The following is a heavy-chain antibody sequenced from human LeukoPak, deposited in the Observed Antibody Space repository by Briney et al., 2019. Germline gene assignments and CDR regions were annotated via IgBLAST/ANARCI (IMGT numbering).Heavy chain of an antibody. CDR2: ISYDGSNK. D-gene: IGHD5-12*01. V-gene: IGHV3-30-3*01. Sequence: GGSLRLSCAASGFTFSSYAMHWVRQAPGKGLEWVAVISYDGSNKYYADSVKGRFTISRDNSKNTLYLQMNSLRAEDTAVYYCARGGPNSLRGDQYYFDYWGQGTLVTVSS. J-gene: IGHJ4*02. CDR1: GFTFSSYA. CDR3: ARGGPNSLRGDQYYFDY.